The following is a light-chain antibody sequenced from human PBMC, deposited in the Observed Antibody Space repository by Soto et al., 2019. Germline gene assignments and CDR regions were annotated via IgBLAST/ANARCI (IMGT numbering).Light chain of an antibody. J-gene: IGKJ5*01. CDR2: WAS. Sequence: DIVMTQSPDSLAVSLGERATINCKSSQSVLYFSNNKNYLAWYQQKPGQPPKLLIYWASTRESGVPDRFSGSGYGTDFTLTISSLQAEDVAVYYCQQYYSSPITFGQGTRLEIK. CDR1: QSVLYFSNNKNY. V-gene: IGKV4-1*01. CDR3: QQYYSSPIT.